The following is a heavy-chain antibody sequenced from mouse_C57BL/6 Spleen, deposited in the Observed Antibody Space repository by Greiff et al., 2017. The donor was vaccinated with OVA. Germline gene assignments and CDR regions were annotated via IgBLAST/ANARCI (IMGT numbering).Heavy chain of an antibody. V-gene: IGHV1-55*01. D-gene: IGHD2-4*01. CDR2: IYPGSGST. CDR3: ARGGYYYDYDEAMDY. CDR1: GYTFTSYW. J-gene: IGHJ4*01. Sequence: QVQLQQSGAELVKPGASVKMSCKASGYTFTSYWITWVKQRPGQGLEWIGDIYPGSGSTNYNEKFKSKATLTVDTSSSTAYMQLSSLTSEDSAVYYCARGGYYYDYDEAMDYWGQGTSVTVSS.